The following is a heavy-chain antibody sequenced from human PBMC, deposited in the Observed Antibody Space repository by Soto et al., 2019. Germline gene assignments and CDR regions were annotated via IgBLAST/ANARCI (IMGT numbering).Heavy chain of an antibody. CDR2: IRSSGSTI. J-gene: IGHJ3*02. CDR3: ARERSDASAFDI. V-gene: IGHV3-48*03. Sequence: GGSLRLSCAASGFTFSSYEMNWVRQAPGKGLEWVSYIRSSGSTIYYADSVKGRFTISRDNAKNSLYLQMNSLRAEDTAVYYCARERSDASAFDIWGQGTMVTVSS. CDR1: GFTFSSYE.